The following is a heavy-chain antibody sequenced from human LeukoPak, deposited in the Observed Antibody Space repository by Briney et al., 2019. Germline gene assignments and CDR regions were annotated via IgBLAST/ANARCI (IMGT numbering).Heavy chain of an antibody. CDR3: ARQGDYGDNPFDY. CDR1: GGSISSSSYY. CDR2: MYYSGST. Sequence: SETLSLTCTVSGGSISSSSYYWGWIRQPPGKGLEWIGSMYYSGSTYYNPSLKSRVTLSGDTSKNQFSLKLSSVTAADTAVYYCARQGDYGDNPFDYWGQGTLVTVSS. D-gene: IGHD4-17*01. J-gene: IGHJ4*02. V-gene: IGHV4-39*01.